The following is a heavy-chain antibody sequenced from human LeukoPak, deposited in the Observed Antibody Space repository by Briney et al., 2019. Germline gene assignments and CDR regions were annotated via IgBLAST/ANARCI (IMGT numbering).Heavy chain of an antibody. D-gene: IGHD3-10*01. Sequence: GGALRLFWAASGFPFCSHLMTLVRPAPGEGAGVVGNINHFGNEEYYVDSVKGRFTISRDNAKNSLYLQMNSLRAEDTAVYYCGRGKVWSRTYFDFWGQGTLVTVSS. CDR3: GRGKVWSRTYFDF. V-gene: IGHV3-7*01. CDR1: GFPFCSHL. J-gene: IGHJ4*02. CDR2: INHFGNEE.